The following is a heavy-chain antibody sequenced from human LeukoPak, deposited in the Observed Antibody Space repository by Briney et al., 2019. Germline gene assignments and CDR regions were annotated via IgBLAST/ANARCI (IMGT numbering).Heavy chain of an antibody. CDR3: ARVRAAGSEYFHH. CDR2: ITSRSSYI. V-gene: IGHV3-21*01. CDR1: GFTFSTYS. Sequence: PGGSLRLSCAASGFTFSTYSMNWVRQAPGTGLEWVSSITSRSSYIYYADSVKGRFTISRDNTKNSLYLQMNSLRAEDTAVYYCARVRAAGSEYFHHWGQGTLVTVSS. J-gene: IGHJ1*01.